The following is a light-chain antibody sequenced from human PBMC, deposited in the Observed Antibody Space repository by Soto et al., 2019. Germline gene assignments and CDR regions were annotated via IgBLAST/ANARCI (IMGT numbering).Light chain of an antibody. Sequence: DIQMTLSPSSLSASVGDRVTITCQASQDMSNYLNWYQQKPGKAPKLLIYDASNLETGVPSRFSGSGSGTDFTFTISSLQPEDIATYYCQQYDNLPPPTFGQGTKLEIK. J-gene: IGKJ2*01. CDR3: QQYDNLPPPT. V-gene: IGKV1-33*01. CDR2: DAS. CDR1: QDMSNY.